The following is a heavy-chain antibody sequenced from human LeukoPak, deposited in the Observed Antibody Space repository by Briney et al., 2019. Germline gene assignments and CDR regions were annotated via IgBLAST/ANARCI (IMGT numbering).Heavy chain of an antibody. CDR1: GVTVSSNY. CDR2: ISGSGGST. Sequence: GGSLRLSCAASGVTVSSNYMSWVRQAPGKGLEWVSAISGSGGSTYYPDSVKGRFTISRDNSKNTLYLQMNSLRAEDTAVYYCATENGASHAFDIWGQGTMVTVSS. D-gene: IGHD1-26*01. V-gene: IGHV3-23*01. CDR3: ATENGASHAFDI. J-gene: IGHJ3*02.